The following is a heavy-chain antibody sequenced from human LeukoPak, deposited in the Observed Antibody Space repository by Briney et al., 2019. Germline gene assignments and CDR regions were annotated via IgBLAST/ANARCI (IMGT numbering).Heavy chain of an antibody. V-gene: IGHV1-58*01. CDR2: IVVGSGNT. CDR1: GFTFTSSA. J-gene: IGHJ5*02. Sequence: ASVKVSCKASGFTFTSSAVQWVRQARGQRLEGIGWIVVGSGNTNYAQKFQERVTITRDMSTSTAYMELSSLRSEDTAVYYCAADSMTKDWFDPWGQGTLVTVSS. D-gene: IGHD2/OR15-2a*01. CDR3: AADSMTKDWFDP.